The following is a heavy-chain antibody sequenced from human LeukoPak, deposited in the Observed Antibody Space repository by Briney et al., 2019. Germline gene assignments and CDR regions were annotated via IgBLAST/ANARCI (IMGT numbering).Heavy chain of an antibody. D-gene: IGHD3-3*01. V-gene: IGHV3-23*01. Sequence: PGGSLRLSCAASGFTFSSYAMSWVRQAPGKGLEWVSAISGSGDSTYYADSVKGRFTISRDNSKNTLYLQMNSLRAEDTAVYYCAKSRITIFGVVTLDAFDIWGQGTMVTVSS. CDR2: ISGSGDST. J-gene: IGHJ3*02. CDR1: GFTFSSYA. CDR3: AKSRITIFGVVTLDAFDI.